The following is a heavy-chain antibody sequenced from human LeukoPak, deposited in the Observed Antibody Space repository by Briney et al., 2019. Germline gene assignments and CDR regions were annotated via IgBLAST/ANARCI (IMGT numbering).Heavy chain of an antibody. J-gene: IGHJ4*02. V-gene: IGHV3-74*01. CDR3: VSFYETY. Sequence: GGSLRLSCVASGNYWMHWVRQAPGKGLVWVSHINSDGSWTSYADSVKGRFTISKYNAKNTVYLQMNSLRAEDTAVYYCVSFYETYWGRGTLVTVSS. CDR1: GNYW. D-gene: IGHD2/OR15-2a*01. CDR2: INSDGSWT.